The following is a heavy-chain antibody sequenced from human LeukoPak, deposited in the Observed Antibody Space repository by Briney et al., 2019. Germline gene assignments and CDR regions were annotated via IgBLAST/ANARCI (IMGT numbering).Heavy chain of an antibody. Sequence: PGGSLRLSCAASGFTFSSYAMSWVRQAPGKGLEWVSAISGSGGSTYYADSVKGRFTISRDNSKNTLYLQMNSLRAEDTAVYYCAKDLWSVVGALPFDYWGQGTLVTVSS. D-gene: IGHD1-26*01. CDR1: GFTFSSYA. J-gene: IGHJ4*02. CDR3: AKDLWSVVGALPFDY. CDR2: ISGSGGST. V-gene: IGHV3-23*01.